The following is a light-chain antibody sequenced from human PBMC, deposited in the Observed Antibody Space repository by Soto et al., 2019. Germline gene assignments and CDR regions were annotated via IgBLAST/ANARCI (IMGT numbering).Light chain of an antibody. J-gene: IGKJ5*01. Sequence: DIKMNQSPSTMAASVGDRVTITCRASQTISSWLAWYQQKPGKAPKLLIYKASSLEIGVPSRFSVIGSGTEFTLTISSLQPDEFATDYCQQYNSYSTFVQGTRLENK. V-gene: IGKV1-5*03. CDR2: KAS. CDR3: QQYNSYST. CDR1: QTISSW.